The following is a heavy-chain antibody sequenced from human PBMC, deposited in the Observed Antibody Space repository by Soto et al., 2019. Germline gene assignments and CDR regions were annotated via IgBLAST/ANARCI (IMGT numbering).Heavy chain of an antibody. V-gene: IGHV5-51*01. CDR3: ARHSEIAASYYYGMDV. Sequence: GESLKISCKGSGYSFTSYWIGWVRQMPGKGLEWMGIIYPGDSDTRYSPSFQGQVTISADKSISTAYLQWSSLQASDTAMYYCARHSEIAASYYYGMDVWGQGTTVTVSS. CDR1: GYSFTSYW. D-gene: IGHD6-25*01. CDR2: IYPGDSDT. J-gene: IGHJ6*02.